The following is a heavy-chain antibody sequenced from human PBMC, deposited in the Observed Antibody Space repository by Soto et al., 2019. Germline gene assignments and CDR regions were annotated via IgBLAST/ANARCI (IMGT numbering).Heavy chain of an antibody. D-gene: IGHD4-17*01. CDR3: ARDYDYGDYQEMFAMDV. V-gene: IGHV3-30*03. CDR2: VSYDGSYK. Sequence: PGGSLRLSCAASGFTFSVYGMHWVRQAPGKGLEWVAVVSYDGSYKYYADSVKGRFTISRDNSKNTLYLQMNSLRAEDTAVYYCARDYDYGDYQEMFAMDVWGQGTTVTVSS. CDR1: GFTFSVYG. J-gene: IGHJ6*02.